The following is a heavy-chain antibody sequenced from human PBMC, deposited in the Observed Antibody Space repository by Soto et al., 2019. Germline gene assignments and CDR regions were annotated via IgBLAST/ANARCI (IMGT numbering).Heavy chain of an antibody. Sequence: ASVKGLCKASGYTFTSYVISWVRQAPGQGLEWMGWISAYNGNTNYAQKLQGRVTMTTDTSTSTAYMELRSLRSDDTVVYYCARGWGGAVAGRQGGAFDIWGQGTMVTVSS. CDR2: ISAYNGNT. D-gene: IGHD6-19*01. J-gene: IGHJ3*02. CDR1: GYTFTSYV. CDR3: ARGWGGAVAGRQGGAFDI. V-gene: IGHV1-18*01.